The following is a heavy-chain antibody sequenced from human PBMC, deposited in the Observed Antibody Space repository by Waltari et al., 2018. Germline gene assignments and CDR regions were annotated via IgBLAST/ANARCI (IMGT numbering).Heavy chain of an antibody. CDR3: ARSRYGDYFQH. J-gene: IGHJ1*01. D-gene: IGHD4-17*01. Sequence: QVQLQESGPGLVKPSQTLSLTCTVSGGSISSGSYYWSWIRQPAGKGLEWIGYIYTSGGTNSNPSLKSRVTISVDTSKNQFSLKLSSVTAADTAVYYCARSRYGDYFQHWGQGTLVTVSS. CDR1: GGSISSGSYY. V-gene: IGHV4-61*09. CDR2: IYTSGGT.